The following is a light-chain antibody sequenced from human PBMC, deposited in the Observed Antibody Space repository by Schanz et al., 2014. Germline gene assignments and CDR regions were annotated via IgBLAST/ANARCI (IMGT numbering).Light chain of an antibody. CDR1: SSDVGGYNY. CDR3: SSYTSSSTRV. V-gene: IGLV2-14*01. CDR2: NGS. Sequence: QSALTQPASVSGSPGQSITISCTGSSSDVGGYNYVSWYQQHPGKAPKLMIYNGSNRPSGVPDRFSGSKSGNTASLTISGLQAEDEADYYCSSYTSSSTRVFGGGTKLTVL. J-gene: IGLJ3*02.